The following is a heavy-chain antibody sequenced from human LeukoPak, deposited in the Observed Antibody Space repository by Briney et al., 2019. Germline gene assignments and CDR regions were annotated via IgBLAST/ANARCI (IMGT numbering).Heavy chain of an antibody. CDR3: ARYGDGWFDP. V-gene: IGHV6-1*01. Sequence: SQTLSLTCAISGDSVSSNSAAWNWIRQSSSRGLEWLGRTYYRSKWYYDYAVSVKSRTTINPDTSKNQFSLQLNSVTPEDTAVYYCARYGDGWFDPWGQGTLVTVSS. CDR2: TYYRSKWYY. CDR1: GDSVSSNSAA. J-gene: IGHJ5*02. D-gene: IGHD4-17*01.